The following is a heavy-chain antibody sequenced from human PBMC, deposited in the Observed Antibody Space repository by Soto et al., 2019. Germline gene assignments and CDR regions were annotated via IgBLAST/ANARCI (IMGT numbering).Heavy chain of an antibody. Sequence: EVQLVESGGGSVQPGGSPRLSCVASGITFTNYWMHWVRQVPGKGLVWVARVDSDGRGTSYADFVKGRFTISRDNAKNTLYLQMISLRVEDTAMYYCGTVFEHWGQGIPVTVSS. CDR1: GITFTNYW. J-gene: IGHJ4*02. V-gene: IGHV3-74*01. CDR2: VDSDGRGT. CDR3: GTVFEH.